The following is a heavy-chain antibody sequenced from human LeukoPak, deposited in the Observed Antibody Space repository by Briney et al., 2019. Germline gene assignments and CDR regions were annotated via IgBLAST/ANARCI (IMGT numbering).Heavy chain of an antibody. CDR1: GFTFSSYG. CDR3: AKGGPYSSSPDFDY. CDR2: IEYDGKNK. J-gene: IGHJ4*02. D-gene: IGHD6-6*01. Sequence: GGSLRLSCAASGFTFSSYGMHWVRQAPGKGLEWVTFIEYDGKNKYYADSVKGRFTISRDNSKNTVHLQMNSLRAEDTAVYYCAKGGPYSSSPDFDYWGQGTLVTVSS. V-gene: IGHV3-30*02.